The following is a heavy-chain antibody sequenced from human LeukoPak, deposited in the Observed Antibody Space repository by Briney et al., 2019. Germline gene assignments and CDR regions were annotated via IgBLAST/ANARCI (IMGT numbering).Heavy chain of an antibody. Sequence: ASVKVSCKASGYTFTGYYIHWVRQAPGQGLEWMAWINSDGGGTKYAQKFQGRVTLTRDTSISTAYMELSSLTSDGTAVYYCARNHMWYGWFDPWGQGTLVTVSS. CDR3: ARNHMWYGWFDP. D-gene: IGHD1-14*01. J-gene: IGHJ5*02. CDR2: INSDGGGT. CDR1: GYTFTGYY. V-gene: IGHV1-2*02.